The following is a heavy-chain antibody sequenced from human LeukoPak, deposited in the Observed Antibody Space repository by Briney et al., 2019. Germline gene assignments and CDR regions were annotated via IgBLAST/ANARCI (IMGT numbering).Heavy chain of an antibody. J-gene: IGHJ4*02. D-gene: IGHD2-21*01. CDR3: ARAGDYCSTGDY. V-gene: IGHV3-72*01. Sequence: GGSLRLSCAASGFTIGDHYMDWVRQAPGKGLEWVGRTRNKANRYTTEYAASVKGRFTISRDDSKDSLYLQMNSLKTDDTAVYYCARAGDYCSTGDYWGQGTLVTVSS. CDR2: TRNKANRYTT. CDR1: GFTIGDHY.